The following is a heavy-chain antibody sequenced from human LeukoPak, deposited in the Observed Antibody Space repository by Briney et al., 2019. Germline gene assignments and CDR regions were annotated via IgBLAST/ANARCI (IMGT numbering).Heavy chain of an antibody. V-gene: IGHV4-4*07. J-gene: IGHJ4*02. Sequence: SETLSLTCTVSGDSISSFYWSWIRQPAGKGLEWIGRIYTSGSTNYNPSLKSRVTMSVDTSKNQFSLNLSSVTAADTAVYYCARDVVAAAGSWDYWGQGTLVTVSS. CDR2: IYTSGST. CDR1: GDSISSFY. D-gene: IGHD6-13*01. CDR3: ARDVVAAAGSWDY.